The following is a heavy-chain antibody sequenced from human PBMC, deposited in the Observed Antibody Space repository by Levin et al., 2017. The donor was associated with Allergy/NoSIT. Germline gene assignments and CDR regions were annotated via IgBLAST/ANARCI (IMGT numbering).Heavy chain of an antibody. V-gene: IGHV4-59*01. CDR2: IYYSGST. Sequence: SETLSLTCTVSGGSISSYYWSWIRQPPGKGLEWIGYIYYSGSTNYNPSLKSRVTISVDTSKNQFSLKLSSVTAADTAVYYCAREGHVGYGDRPFDYWGQGTLVTVSS. D-gene: IGHD4-17*01. CDR3: AREGHVGYGDRPFDY. CDR1: GGSISSYY. J-gene: IGHJ4*02.